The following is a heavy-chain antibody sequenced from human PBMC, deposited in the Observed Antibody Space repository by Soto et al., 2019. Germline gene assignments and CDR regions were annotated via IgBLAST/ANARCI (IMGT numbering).Heavy chain of an antibody. CDR1: GGSFSGHC. Sequence: QVQLQQWGAGLLKPSETLSLTCAVYGGSFSGHCWSWIRQAPGKGLEWIGEINHSGSTNYNPSLKSRVTISVDTSKNQFSLKLSSVTAADTAVYYCERGWKGYSSSWYVDWGQGTLVTVSS. D-gene: IGHD6-13*01. CDR2: INHSGST. CDR3: ERGWKGYSSSWYVD. V-gene: IGHV4-34*01. J-gene: IGHJ4*02.